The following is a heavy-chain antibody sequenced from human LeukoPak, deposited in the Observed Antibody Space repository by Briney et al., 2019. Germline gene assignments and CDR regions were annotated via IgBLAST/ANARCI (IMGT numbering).Heavy chain of an antibody. CDR3: AKTRPLDSSSWSHGDY. CDR1: GFTFSSYA. V-gene: IGHV3-23*01. J-gene: IGHJ4*02. D-gene: IGHD6-13*01. Sequence: PGGSLRLSCAASGFTFSSYAMSWVRQAPGKGLEWASAISGSGDSTYYGDSVKGRFTISRDNSKNTLYLQMNSLRAEDTAVYYCAKTRPLDSSSWSHGDYWGQGTLVTVSS. CDR2: ISGSGDST.